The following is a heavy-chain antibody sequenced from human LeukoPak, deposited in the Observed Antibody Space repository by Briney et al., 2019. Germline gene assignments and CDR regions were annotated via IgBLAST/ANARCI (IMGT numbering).Heavy chain of an antibody. CDR1: GGSISSYY. Sequence: PSETLSLTCTISGGSISSYYWSWIRQPPGKGLEWIGYIYYSGSTNYNPSLKSRVTISVDTSKNQFSLKLSSVTAADTAVYYCARHGGYYYDSSGYYLWGQGTPVTVSS. V-gene: IGHV4-59*08. CDR3: ARHGGYYYDSSGYYL. J-gene: IGHJ5*02. D-gene: IGHD3-22*01. CDR2: IYYSGST.